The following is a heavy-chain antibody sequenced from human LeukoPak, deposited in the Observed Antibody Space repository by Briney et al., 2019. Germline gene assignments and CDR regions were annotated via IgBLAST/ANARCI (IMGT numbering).Heavy chain of an antibody. CDR3: ARGRSDYVWGSYLHYYMDV. J-gene: IGHJ6*03. CDR1: GFAFSSYS. CDR2: ISSSSSYI. D-gene: IGHD3-16*01. V-gene: IGHV3-21*01. Sequence: GGSLRLSCAASGFAFSSYSMNWVRQAPGKGLEWVSSISSSSSYIYYADSVKGRFTISRDNAKNSLYLQMNSLRAEDTAVYYCARGRSDYVWGSYLHYYMDVWGKGTTVTISS.